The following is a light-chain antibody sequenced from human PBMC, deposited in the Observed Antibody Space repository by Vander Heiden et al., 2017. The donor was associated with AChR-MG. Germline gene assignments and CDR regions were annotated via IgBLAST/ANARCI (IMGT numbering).Light chain of an antibody. CDR2: KAS. Sequence: DIQMTQSPSTLSASVGDRVTITCRASQSISSWLAWYQQKPGKAPNLLIYKASSLESGVPSRFSGSGSGTEFTLTISSLQSDDFATYYCQQDNSYPWTFGQGTKVEIK. CDR3: QQDNSYPWT. J-gene: IGKJ1*01. V-gene: IGKV1-5*03. CDR1: QSISSW.